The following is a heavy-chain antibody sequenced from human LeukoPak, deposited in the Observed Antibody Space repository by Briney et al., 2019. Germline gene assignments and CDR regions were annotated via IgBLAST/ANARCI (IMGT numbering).Heavy chain of an antibody. CDR3: ARRTHLMTTVTTSSDVFDY. D-gene: IGHD4-17*01. J-gene: IGHJ4*02. V-gene: IGHV3-23*01. CDR2: ISGSGGST. Sequence: TGGSLRLSCAASGFTFSSYAMSWVRQAPGKGLEWVSAISGSGGSTYYADSVKGRFTISRDNSKNTLYLQMNSLRAEDTAVYYCARRTHLMTTVTTSSDVFDYWGQGTLVTVSS. CDR1: GFTFSSYA.